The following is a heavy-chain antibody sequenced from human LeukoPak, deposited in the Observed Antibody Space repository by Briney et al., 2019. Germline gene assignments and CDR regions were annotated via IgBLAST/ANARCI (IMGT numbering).Heavy chain of an antibody. CDR3: ARELSLYYYDSSGYYHAFDI. Sequence: SETLSLTCTVSGASISSYYWSWIRPPAGKGLEWIGRIYTSGSINYNPSRKSRVTMSVDTFKNQFSLKLSSVTAADTAVYYCARELSLYYYDSSGYYHAFDIWGQGTMVTVSS. D-gene: IGHD3-22*01. CDR1: GASISSYY. J-gene: IGHJ3*02. V-gene: IGHV4-4*07. CDR2: IYTSGSI.